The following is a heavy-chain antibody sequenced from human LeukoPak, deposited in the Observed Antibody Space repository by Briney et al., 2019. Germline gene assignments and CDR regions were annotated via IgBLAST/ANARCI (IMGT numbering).Heavy chain of an antibody. CDR2: ISGSAHKI. D-gene: IGHD1-26*01. Sequence: GGSLRLSCVASGFTFSNYAMSWVRQAPEKGLDWVSVISGSAHKIRYADSVKGRFTISRDNSENTVYLQMNNLRAEDTAIYYCAKDRTVGASYWYFDLWGRGTLVTVSS. V-gene: IGHV3-23*01. CDR1: GFTFSNYA. J-gene: IGHJ2*01. CDR3: AKDRTVGASYWYFDL.